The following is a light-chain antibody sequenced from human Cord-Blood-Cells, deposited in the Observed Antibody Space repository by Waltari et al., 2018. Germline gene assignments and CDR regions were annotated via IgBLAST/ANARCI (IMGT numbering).Light chain of an antibody. CDR1: SSNNGAGYE. Sequence: QSVLTQPPSVSGAPGQRVTIPCPGSSSNNGAGYEVHWYQQLPGTAPNLLIYGNSNPPSGVPDRFSGSKSGTSASLAITGLQAEDEADYYCQSYDSSLSGSVFGGGTKLTVL. V-gene: IGLV1-40*01. CDR2: GNS. J-gene: IGLJ3*02. CDR3: QSYDSSLSGSV.